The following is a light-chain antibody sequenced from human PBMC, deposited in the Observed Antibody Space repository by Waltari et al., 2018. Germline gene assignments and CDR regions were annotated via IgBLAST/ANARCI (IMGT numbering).Light chain of an antibody. J-gene: IGLJ2*01. CDR2: GVS. V-gene: IGLV2-11*01. CDR3: CSNAGSHVV. Sequence: QSALTQPRSVSGSPGQSVTISCTGTSSDVGGYNYVSWYQQHPGKAPKLMIYGVSKRPAGVPARFSGSRSGNAASLTISGRQAEDEAEDYFCSNAGSHVVVGGGTKLTVL. CDR1: SSDVGGYNY.